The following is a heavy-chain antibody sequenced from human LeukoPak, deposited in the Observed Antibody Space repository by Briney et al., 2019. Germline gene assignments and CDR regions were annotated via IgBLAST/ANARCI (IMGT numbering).Heavy chain of an antibody. CDR2: INPNSGGT. CDR1: GYTFTGYN. D-gene: IGHD4-17*01. J-gene: IGHJ2*01. Sequence: ASVKVSCKASGYTFTGYNMHWVRQAPGQGLEWMGWINPNSGGTNYAQKFQGRVTMTRDTSISTAYMELSRLRSDDTAVYYCARDLWTTVTTFYWYFDLWGRGTLVTVSS. V-gene: IGHV1-2*02. CDR3: ARDLWTTVTTFYWYFDL.